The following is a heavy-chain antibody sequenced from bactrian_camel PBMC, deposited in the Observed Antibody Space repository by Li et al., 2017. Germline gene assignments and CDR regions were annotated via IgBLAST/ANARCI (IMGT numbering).Heavy chain of an antibody. CDR1: GNTVDNKC. CDR2: VSLLAGNT. Sequence: VQLVESGGGSAQVGGSLILSCVASGNTVDNKCMAWFRQAPGKEREGIARVSLLAGNTEYDDSVKGRFTVSLDNAKSVMYLEMNALKREDTAVYYCAAGTVKGVWFRASDYSYWGQGTQVTVS. CDR3: AAGTVKGVWFRASDYSY. D-gene: IGHD4*01. J-gene: IGHJ4*01. V-gene: IGHV3S63*01.